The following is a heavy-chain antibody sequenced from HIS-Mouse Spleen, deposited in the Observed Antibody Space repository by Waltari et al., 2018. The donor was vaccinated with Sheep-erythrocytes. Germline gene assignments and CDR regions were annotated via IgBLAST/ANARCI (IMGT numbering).Heavy chain of an antibody. CDR1: GFTFDDYA. CDR2: ISWNSGSI. Sequence: ASGFTFDDYAMHWVRQAPGKGLEWVSGISWNSGSIGYADSVKGRFTISRDNAKNSLYLQMNSLRAEDTALYYCAKDGPSYYDFWSGFDYWGQGTLVTVSS. CDR3: AKDGPSYYDFWSGFDY. D-gene: IGHD3-3*01. V-gene: IGHV3-9*01. J-gene: IGHJ4*02.